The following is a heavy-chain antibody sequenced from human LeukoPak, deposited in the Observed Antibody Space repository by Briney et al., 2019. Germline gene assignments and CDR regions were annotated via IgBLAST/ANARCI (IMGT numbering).Heavy chain of an antibody. CDR1: GRPINSGDYY. CDR3: VRSPHIWFAERGWFDP. D-gene: IGHD3-10*01. CDR2: IYYSRSS. V-gene: IGHV4-39*07. Sequence: HPSETLSLTCTVSGRPINSGDYYWVWIRQPPGKGLESIGSIYYSRSSSYNPSRKSRVTMTVDTSKSQFSLKLTSVTAADTAFYFCVRSPHIWFAERGWFDPGGQGTLVTVSS. J-gene: IGHJ5*02.